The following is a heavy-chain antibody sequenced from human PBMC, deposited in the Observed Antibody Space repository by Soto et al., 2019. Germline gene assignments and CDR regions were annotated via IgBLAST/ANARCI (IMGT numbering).Heavy chain of an antibody. J-gene: IGHJ6*02. V-gene: IGHV1-69*01. CDR1: GGTFSSYA. CDR2: IIPIFGTA. D-gene: IGHD6-19*01. Sequence: QVQLVQSGAEVKKPGSSVKVSCKASGGTFSSYAISWVRQAPGQGLEWMGGIIPIFGTANYAQKSQGRATITADESTSTAYMELSSLRSEDTAVYYCARGEGIAVAGDYYYGMDVWGQGTTVTVSS. CDR3: ARGEGIAVAGDYYYGMDV.